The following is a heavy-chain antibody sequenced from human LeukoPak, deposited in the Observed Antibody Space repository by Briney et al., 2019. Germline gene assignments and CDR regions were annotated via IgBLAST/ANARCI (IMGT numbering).Heavy chain of an antibody. D-gene: IGHD4-23*01. CDR3: AREGATVVPPDY. Sequence: PGGSLRLSCAASGFTFSSYWMHWVRQAPGKGLVWVSRINSDGSSTHYADSVKGRFTISRDNAKNTLYLQMNSLRAGDTAVYYCAREGATVVPPDYWGQGTLVTVSS. V-gene: IGHV3-74*01. J-gene: IGHJ4*02. CDR2: INSDGSST. CDR1: GFTFSSYW.